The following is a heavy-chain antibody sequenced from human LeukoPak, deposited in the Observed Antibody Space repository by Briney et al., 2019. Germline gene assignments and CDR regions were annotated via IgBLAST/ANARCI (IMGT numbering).Heavy chain of an antibody. J-gene: IGHJ2*01. CDR3: ARAGVVVPAARGYFDL. D-gene: IGHD2-2*01. Sequence: SVKVSCEASGGTFSSYAISWVRQAPGQGLEWMGGIIPIFGTANYAQKFQGRVTITTDESTSTAYMELSSLRSEDTAVYYCARAGVVVPAARGYFDLWGRGTLVTVSS. CDR1: GGTFSSYA. V-gene: IGHV1-69*05. CDR2: IIPIFGTA.